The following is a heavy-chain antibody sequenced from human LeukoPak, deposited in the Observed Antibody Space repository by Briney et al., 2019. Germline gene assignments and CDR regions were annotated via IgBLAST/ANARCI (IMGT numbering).Heavy chain of an antibody. CDR3: AREGYYDSSGYLTPDY. Sequence: ASVKVSCKASGYTFTSYGISWVRQAPGQGLEWMGWISAYNGNTNYAQKLQGRVTMTTDTSTSTAYMELRSLRSDDTAVYYCAREGYYDSSGYLTPDYWGPRTLVTVSS. D-gene: IGHD3-22*01. CDR2: ISAYNGNT. CDR1: GYTFTSYG. V-gene: IGHV1-18*01. J-gene: IGHJ4*02.